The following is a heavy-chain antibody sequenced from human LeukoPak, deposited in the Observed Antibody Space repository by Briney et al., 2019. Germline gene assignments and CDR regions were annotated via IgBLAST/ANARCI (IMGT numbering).Heavy chain of an antibody. J-gene: IGHJ4*02. CDR3: ATIPDILTGYYNFDY. D-gene: IGHD3-9*01. CDR1: GYSISSGYY. V-gene: IGHV4-38-2*02. Sequence: SGTLSLTCTVSGYSISSGYYWGWIRQPPGKGLEWIGSIYHSGSTYYNPSLKSRVTISVDTSKNQFSLKLSSVTAADTAVYYCATIPDILTGYYNFDYWGQGTLVTVSS. CDR2: IYHSGST.